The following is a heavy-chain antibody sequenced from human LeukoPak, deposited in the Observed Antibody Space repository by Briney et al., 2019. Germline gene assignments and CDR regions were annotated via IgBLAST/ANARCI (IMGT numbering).Heavy chain of an antibody. V-gene: IGHV3-23*01. CDR1: GFTFSSSA. D-gene: IGHD5-12*01. CDR2: ISNNGGYT. J-gene: IGHJ3*02. Sequence: GGSLRLSCAASGFTFSSSAMSWVRQAPGKGLEWVSAISNNGGYTYYADSVQGRFTISRDNSKSTLCLQMNSLRAEDTAVYYCARDQGLGAFDIWGQGTMVTVSS. CDR3: ARDQGLGAFDI.